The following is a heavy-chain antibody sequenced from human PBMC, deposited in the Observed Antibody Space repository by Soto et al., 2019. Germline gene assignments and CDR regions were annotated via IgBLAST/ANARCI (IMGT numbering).Heavy chain of an antibody. J-gene: IGHJ6*02. V-gene: IGHV4-34*01. CDR1: GGSFSGYY. D-gene: IGHD2-15*01. CDR3: ARGLGYLSSRSYYYYGMDV. Sequence: PSETLSLTCAVYGGSFSGYYWSWIRQPPGKGLEWIGEINHSGSTNYNPSLKSRVTISVDTSKNQFSLKPSSVTAADTAVYYCARGLGYLSSRSYYYYGMDVWGQGTTVTVSS. CDR2: INHSGST.